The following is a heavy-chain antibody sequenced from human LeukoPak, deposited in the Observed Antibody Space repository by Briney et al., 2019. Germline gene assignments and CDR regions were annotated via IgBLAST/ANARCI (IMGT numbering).Heavy chain of an antibody. CDR3: AKMTGRYGMDV. CDR1: GYTFTSHD. V-gene: IGHV1-18*01. J-gene: IGHJ6*02. CDR2: ISAYNGNT. Sequence: ASVKVSCKASGYTFTSHDISWGRQAPGQGLEWMGWISAYNGNTNYAQKLQGRVTMTTDTSTSTAYMELRSLRSDDTAVYYCAKMTGRYGMDVWGQGTTVTVSS.